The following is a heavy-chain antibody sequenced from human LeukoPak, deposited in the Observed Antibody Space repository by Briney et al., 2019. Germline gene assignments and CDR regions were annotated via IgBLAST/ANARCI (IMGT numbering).Heavy chain of an antibody. CDR1: GYTFTSYG. CDR2: ISAYNGNT. D-gene: IGHD5-18*01. J-gene: IGHJ6*02. Sequence: ASVKVSCKASGYTFTSYGISWVRQAPGQGLEWMGWISAYNGNTNYAQKLQGRVTMTTDTPTSTAYMELRSLRSDDTAVYYCARVDTGYYYYGMDVWGQGTTVTVSS. CDR3: ARVDTGYYYYGMDV. V-gene: IGHV1-18*01.